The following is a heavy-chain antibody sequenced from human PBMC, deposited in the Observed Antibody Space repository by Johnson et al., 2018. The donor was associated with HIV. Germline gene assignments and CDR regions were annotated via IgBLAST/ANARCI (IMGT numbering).Heavy chain of an antibody. CDR3: ARGRISLIGVDLRGGAFDI. D-gene: IGHD3-22*01. Sequence: QVQLVESGGGVVQPGGSLRLSCAASGFAFSNYGMHWVRQAPGKGLEWVAVISFDGSHKYYADSVKGRFTISRDNSKNTLYLQMNSLGAEDTALYYCARGRISLIGVDLRGGAFDIWGQGTMVTVSS. J-gene: IGHJ3*02. CDR1: GFAFSNYG. CDR2: ISFDGSHK. V-gene: IGHV3-33*01.